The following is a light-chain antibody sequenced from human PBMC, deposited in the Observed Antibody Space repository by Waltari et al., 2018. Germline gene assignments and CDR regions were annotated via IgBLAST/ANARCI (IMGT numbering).Light chain of an antibody. CDR3: CSYAGTIPFV. Sequence: HSALTQTASVSGSPGKSIPIPCTGTSRDIVIFNLLSWYQQHPGKAPKLMIYEVSQRPSGVSNRFSGSKSANTASLTISGLQAEDEADYYCCSYAGTIPFVFGTGTKVTVL. CDR2: EVS. J-gene: IGLJ1*01. CDR1: SRDIVIFNL. V-gene: IGLV2-23*02.